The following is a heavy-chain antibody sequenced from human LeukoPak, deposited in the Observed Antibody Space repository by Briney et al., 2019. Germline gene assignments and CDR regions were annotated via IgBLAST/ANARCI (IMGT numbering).Heavy chain of an antibody. J-gene: IGHJ2*01. CDR1: GGSISSRSYY. CDR2: IYYSGST. Sequence: PSETLSLTCTASGGSISSRSYYWRRIRPPPGKGLEWIGSIYYSGSTYYTPSLKSRVAISVDTSKNQFSLKLSSVTAADTAVYYCARVRVPAAPFDRWGRGTLVTVCS. V-gene: IGHV4-39*07. D-gene: IGHD2-2*01. CDR3: ARVRVPAAPFDR.